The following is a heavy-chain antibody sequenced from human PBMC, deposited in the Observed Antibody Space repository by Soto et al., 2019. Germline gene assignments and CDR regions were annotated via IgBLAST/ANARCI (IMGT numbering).Heavy chain of an antibody. CDR3: AKDPSSGVAGYYYYGMDV. D-gene: IGHD6-19*01. CDR1: GFTFSSYC. J-gene: IGHJ6*02. CDR2: ISYDGSNK. V-gene: IGHV3-30*18. Sequence: GGSLRLSCAASGFTFSSYCMHWVRQAPGKGLEWVAVISYDGSNKYYADSVKGRFTISRDNSKNTLYLQMNSLRAEDTAVYYCAKDPSSGVAGYYYYGMDVWGQGTTVTVSS.